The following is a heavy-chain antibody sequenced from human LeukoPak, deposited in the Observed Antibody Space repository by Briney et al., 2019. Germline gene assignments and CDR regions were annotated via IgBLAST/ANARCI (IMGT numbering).Heavy chain of an antibody. CDR1: GFTFSSYA. Sequence: GGSLRLSCAASGFTFSSYAMSWVRQAPGKGLEWVSAISGSGGSTYYADSVKGRFTISRDNSKNTLYLQMSSLRAEDTAVYYCTKAGSEFSDLGHVDYWGRGTLVTVSS. V-gene: IGHV3-23*01. CDR2: ISGSGGST. CDR3: TKAGSEFSDLGHVDY. J-gene: IGHJ4*02. D-gene: IGHD3-10*01.